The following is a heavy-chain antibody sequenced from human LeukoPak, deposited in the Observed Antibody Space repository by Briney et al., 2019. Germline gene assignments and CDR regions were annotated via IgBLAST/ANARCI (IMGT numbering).Heavy chain of an antibody. D-gene: IGHD6-13*01. CDR3: AKDMGYSSSWGDFDY. J-gene: IGHJ4*02. V-gene: IGHV3-23*01. CDR2: ISGSGGST. Sequence: PGGSLRLSCTASGFTFSSYTMSWVRQAPGKGLKWVSTISGSGGSTYYADSVKGRFTISRDNSKNTLYLQMNSLRAEDTAVYYCAKDMGYSSSWGDFDYWGQGTLVTVSS. CDR1: GFTFSSYT.